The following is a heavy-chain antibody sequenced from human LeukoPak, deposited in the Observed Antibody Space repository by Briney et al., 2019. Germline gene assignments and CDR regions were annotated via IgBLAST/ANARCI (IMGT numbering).Heavy chain of an antibody. Sequence: SLRLSCVPSGLTFDEYVMQWVRQAPGEGLEWGSGLCWVSGNIGYADSVKGRFTLSRDNAKNSLYLQINSLRAEDTALYYCAKDIRTGSLRFWDGMDVWGQGTTVTVCS. V-gene: IGHV3-9*01. CDR1: GLTFDEYV. J-gene: IGHJ6*02. CDR2: LCWVSGNI. D-gene: IGHD3-3*01. CDR3: AKDIRTGSLRFWDGMDV.